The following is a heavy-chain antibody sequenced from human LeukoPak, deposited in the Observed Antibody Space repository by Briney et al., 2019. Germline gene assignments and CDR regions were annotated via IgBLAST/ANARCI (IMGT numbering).Heavy chain of an antibody. Sequence: SETLSLTCAVYGGSFSGYYWSLIRQPPGKGLEWIGEINHSGSTNYNPSLKRRVTISVDTSKNQFSLKLSSVTAADTAVYYCARGPNPDYYDSSGYPGDFDYWGQGTLVTVSS. D-gene: IGHD3-22*01. J-gene: IGHJ4*02. CDR1: GGSFSGYY. CDR2: INHSGST. V-gene: IGHV4-34*01. CDR3: ARGPNPDYYDSSGYPGDFDY.